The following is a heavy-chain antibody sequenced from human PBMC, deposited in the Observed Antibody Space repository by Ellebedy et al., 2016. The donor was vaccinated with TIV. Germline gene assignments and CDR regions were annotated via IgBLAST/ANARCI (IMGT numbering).Heavy chain of an antibody. CDR3: ASGRRASDQIFDF. V-gene: IGHV3-48*04. D-gene: IGHD1-14*01. Sequence: GESLKISCEASGFTFSTYNMNWVRQAPGKGPEWISYISTSSDAIYYANSVKGRFTISRDNAKNSLSLQMNSLRAEDTAVYYCASGRRASDQIFDFWGRGTQVAVSS. J-gene: IGHJ4*02. CDR2: ISTSSDAI. CDR1: GFTFSTYN.